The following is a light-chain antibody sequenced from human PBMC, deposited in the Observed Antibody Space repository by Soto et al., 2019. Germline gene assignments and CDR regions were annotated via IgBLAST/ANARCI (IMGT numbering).Light chain of an antibody. CDR2: GAS. CDR1: QSVSSTY. CDR3: QQYGSSPQT. Sequence: EIVLTQSPGTLSLSPGERATLSCRASQSVSSTYLAWYQRKPGQAPRLLIYGASSRATGIPDRFSGSGSGTDFTLTISRLEPEDFAVYYCQQYGSSPQTFGQGTNLEFK. J-gene: IGKJ2*01. V-gene: IGKV3-20*01.